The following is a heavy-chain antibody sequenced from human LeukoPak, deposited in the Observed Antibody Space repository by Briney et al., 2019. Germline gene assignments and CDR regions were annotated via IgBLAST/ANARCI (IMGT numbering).Heavy chain of an antibody. V-gene: IGHV5-51*01. J-gene: IGHJ4*02. CDR2: IYPSDSDT. CDR1: GYRFTTSW. CDR3: ARLYGDADY. D-gene: IGHD4-17*01. Sequence: GESLKISCKGSGYRFTTSWIGWVRQMPGKGLEWMGIIYPSDSDTRYSPSFQGQVTISADKSISTAYLQWNSLKASDTAMYYCARLYGDADYWGQGTLVTVSS.